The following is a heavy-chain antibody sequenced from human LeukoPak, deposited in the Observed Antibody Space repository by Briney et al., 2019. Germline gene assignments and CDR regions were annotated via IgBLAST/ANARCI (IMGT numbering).Heavy chain of an antibody. Sequence: GGSLRLSCAASGLTFSDYYMGWIRQAPGKGLEWVSYISSSGSTIYYADSVKGRFTISRDNAKNSLYLQMNSLRAEDTAVYYCARVPPYSSGWYSYYYYMDVWGKGTTVTVSS. V-gene: IGHV3-11*01. CDR3: ARVPPYSSGWYSYYYYMDV. J-gene: IGHJ6*03. CDR1: GLTFSDYY. D-gene: IGHD6-19*01. CDR2: ISSSGSTI.